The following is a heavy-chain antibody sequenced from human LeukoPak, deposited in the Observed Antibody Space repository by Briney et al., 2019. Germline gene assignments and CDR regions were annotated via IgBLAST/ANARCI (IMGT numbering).Heavy chain of an antibody. CDR1: GFTFSNYW. J-gene: IGHJ5*02. CDR2: IKQDGSDK. CDR3: ARLGISFQFDL. D-gene: IGHD7-27*01. V-gene: IGHV3-7*03. Sequence: SGGSLRLSCGASGFTFSNYWMSWVRQAPGKGLEWVANIKQDGSDKNYVDSVKGRFTISRDNPKNTLFLRMNSLRVDDTAVYYCARLGISFQFDLWGQGALVTISS.